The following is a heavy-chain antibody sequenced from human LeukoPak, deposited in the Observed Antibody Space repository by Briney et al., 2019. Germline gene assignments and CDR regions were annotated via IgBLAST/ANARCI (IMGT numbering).Heavy chain of an antibody. D-gene: IGHD3-22*01. CDR1: GGSISSYY. CDR3: ARVRTTYYDSSGYPDY. V-gene: IGHV4-59*01. J-gene: IGHJ4*02. CDR2: IYYSVST. Sequence: SETLSLTCTVSGGSISSYYWSWIRQPPGKGLEWIGYIYYSVSTNYNPSLKSRVTISVDTSKNQFSLKLSSVTAADTAVYYCARVRTTYYDSSGYPDYWGQGTLVTVSS.